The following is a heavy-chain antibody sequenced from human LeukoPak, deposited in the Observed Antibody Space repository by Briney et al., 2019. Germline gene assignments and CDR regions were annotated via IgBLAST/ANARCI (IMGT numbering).Heavy chain of an antibody. D-gene: IGHD3-3*01. Sequence: GGSLRLSCTASGFTFGDYAMSWVRQAPGKGLEWVGFIRSKAYGGTTEYAASVKGRFTISRDDSKSIAYLQMNSLKTEDTAVYYCTADQYDFWSGYSNDAFDIWGQGTMVTVSS. J-gene: IGHJ3*02. CDR3: TADQYDFWSGYSNDAFDI. CDR2: IRSKAYGGTT. CDR1: GFTFGDYA. V-gene: IGHV3-49*04.